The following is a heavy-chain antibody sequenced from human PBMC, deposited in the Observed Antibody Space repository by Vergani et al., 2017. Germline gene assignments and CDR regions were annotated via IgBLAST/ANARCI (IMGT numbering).Heavy chain of an antibody. CDR2: VSTGTKSQ. CDR1: GFDFSSFI. J-gene: IGHJ3*01. D-gene: IGHD2-2*01. Sequence: QLVESGGGWVQPGGSLRLSCVVSGFDFSSFIMNWVRQAPGKGLEWVSFVSTGTKSQSYAESVKGRFTISRDSAKNSLYLQMDSLRAEDTAVYYCAREYSSTSGRAFDFWGQGTKVTVSS. CDR3: AREYSSTSGRAFDF. V-gene: IGHV3-48*01.